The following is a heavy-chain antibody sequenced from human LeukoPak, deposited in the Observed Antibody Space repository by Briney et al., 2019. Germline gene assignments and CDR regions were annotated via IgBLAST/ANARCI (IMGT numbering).Heavy chain of an antibody. D-gene: IGHD1-26*01. J-gene: IGHJ4*02. CDR1: GGSFSGYY. CDR3: AGKRDKWELAY. CDR2: INHSGST. Sequence: SETLSLTCAVYGGSFSGYYWSWIRQPPGKGLERIGEINHSGSTNYNPSLKSRVTISVDTSKNQFSLKLSSVTAADTAVYYCAGKRDKWELAYWGQGTLVTVSS. V-gene: IGHV4-34*01.